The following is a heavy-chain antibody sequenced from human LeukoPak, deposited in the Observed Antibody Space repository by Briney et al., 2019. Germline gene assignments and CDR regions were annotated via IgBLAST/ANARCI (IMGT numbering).Heavy chain of an antibody. V-gene: IGHV4-59*12. CDR2: IYYSGSI. D-gene: IGHD5-24*01. CDR3: ARDGYNPIDY. J-gene: IGHJ4*02. CDR1: GGSISSYY. Sequence: PSETLSLTCTVSGGSISSYYWTWIRQPPGKGLEWIGYIYYSGSINYNPSLKSRLTISVDTPKNQFSLKLSSVTAADTAVYYCARDGYNPIDYWGQGTLVTVSS.